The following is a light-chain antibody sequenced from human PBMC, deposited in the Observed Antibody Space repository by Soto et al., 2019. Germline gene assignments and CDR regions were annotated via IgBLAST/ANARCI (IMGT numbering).Light chain of an antibody. J-gene: IGKJ1*01. Sequence: EIVLTQSPGTLSLSPGERATLSCRASQSVSSSYLAWYQQKPGQAPRLLIYGASSRATGIPDRFSGSGSGTDFPLTISRLEPEDFAVYFCQQYGSSPWTFGQGNKGEIK. V-gene: IGKV3-20*01. CDR2: GAS. CDR1: QSVSSSY. CDR3: QQYGSSPWT.